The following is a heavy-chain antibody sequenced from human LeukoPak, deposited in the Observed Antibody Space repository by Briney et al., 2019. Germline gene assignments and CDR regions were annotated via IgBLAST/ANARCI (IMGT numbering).Heavy chain of an antibody. V-gene: IGHV3-33*01. D-gene: IGHD6-19*01. CDR2: IWYDGSNK. Sequence: PGRSLRLSCAASGLSFSSYGMHWVRQAPGKGLEWVAVIWYDGSNKNYVDPVKGRFTISRDNSKNTLYLEMKSLRAEDTAVYYCARDNPSGGSSGWTGLDYWGQGTLVTVSS. CDR1: GLSFSSYG. CDR3: ARDNPSGGSSGWTGLDY. J-gene: IGHJ4*02.